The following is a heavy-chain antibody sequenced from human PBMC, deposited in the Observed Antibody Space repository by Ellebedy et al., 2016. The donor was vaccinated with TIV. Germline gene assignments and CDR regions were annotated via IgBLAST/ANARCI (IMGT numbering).Heavy chain of an antibody. V-gene: IGHV4-34*01. Sequence: MPSETLSLTCAFYCWSFSGYYWRWIRQRPGKGLAWIGEINHSGSTNYNPSLKSRVTISVDTSKNQFSLKLSSVTAADTAVYYCARGAVNYGDPFDPQTWWFDPWGQGTLVTVSS. CDR1: CWSFSGYY. CDR3: ARGAVNYGDPFDPQTWWFDP. D-gene: IGHD4-17*01. J-gene: IGHJ5*02. CDR2: INHSGST.